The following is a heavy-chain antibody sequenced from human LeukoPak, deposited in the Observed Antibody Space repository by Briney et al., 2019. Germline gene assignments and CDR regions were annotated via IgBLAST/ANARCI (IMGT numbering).Heavy chain of an antibody. J-gene: IGHJ3*02. Sequence: SETLSLTCAVYGGSFSGYYWSWIRQPPGKGLGWIGEINHSGSTNYNPSLKSRVTISVDTSKNQFSLKLSSVTAADTAVYYCARGGSPNYDILTGYYNDAFDIWGQGTMVTVSS. CDR2: INHSGST. D-gene: IGHD3-9*01. CDR3: ARGGSPNYDILTGYYNDAFDI. CDR1: GGSFSGYY. V-gene: IGHV4-34*01.